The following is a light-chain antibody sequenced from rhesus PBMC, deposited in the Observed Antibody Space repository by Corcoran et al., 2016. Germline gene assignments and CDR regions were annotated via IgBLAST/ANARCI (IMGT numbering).Light chain of an antibody. Sequence: DIQMTQSPSSLSASVGDTVTITCRASQSFSSSLAWYQQKPVKAPKLLIYSVSSLPSGVPSRFSGSRAGTDCTLTISSLQPEDIASYYCQQYYSDPPTFGGGTKVELK. CDR3: QQYYSDPPT. V-gene: IGKV1-46*01. J-gene: IGKJ4*01. CDR2: SVS. CDR1: QSFSSS.